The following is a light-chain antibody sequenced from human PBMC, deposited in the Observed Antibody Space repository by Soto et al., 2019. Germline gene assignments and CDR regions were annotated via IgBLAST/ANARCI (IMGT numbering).Light chain of an antibody. CDR3: QQYGSSYT. Sequence: EIVLTQSPGTLSLSPGERATLSCRASQSVSSSYLAWYQQKPGQAPRLLIYGASSRATGIPDRFSGSGSGTDFTLTISRLEPEAFAVHYCQQYGSSYTFGQGTKLEIK. CDR2: GAS. V-gene: IGKV3-20*01. J-gene: IGKJ2*01. CDR1: QSVSSSY.